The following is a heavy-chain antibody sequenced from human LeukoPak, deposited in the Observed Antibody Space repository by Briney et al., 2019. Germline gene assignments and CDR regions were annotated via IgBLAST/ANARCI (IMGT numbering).Heavy chain of an antibody. D-gene: IGHD6-6*01. CDR2: IKSDIDGGTT. J-gene: IGHJ3*01. CDR1: YFTFTDTW. V-gene: IGHV3-15*07. Sequence: GGSLRLSCAASYFTFTDTWMNWVRQAPGKGLEWVGRIKSDIDGGTTDYAAPVQGRFTISRDDSQAILYLQMNSLKTEDTAVYYCARSSYSSSSSVWGQGTMVTVSS. CDR3: ARSSYSSSSSV.